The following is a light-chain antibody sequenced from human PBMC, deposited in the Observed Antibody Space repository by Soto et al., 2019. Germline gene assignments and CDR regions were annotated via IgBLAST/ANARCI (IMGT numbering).Light chain of an antibody. CDR2: DAS. J-gene: IGKJ1*01. Sequence: DIQMTQSPSTLSAFVGDRVTITCRASQNIGNWLAWYQQKPGRAPKFLIYDASSLQSGVPSRFSGSGSGTEFTLTSTRLQAEDVATYYCQQYDSDWTFGQGTKVEI. CDR3: QQYDSDWT. CDR1: QNIGNW. V-gene: IGKV1-5*01.